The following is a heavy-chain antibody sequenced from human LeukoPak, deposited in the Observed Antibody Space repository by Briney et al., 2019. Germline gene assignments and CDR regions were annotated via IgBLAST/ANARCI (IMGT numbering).Heavy chain of an antibody. Sequence: SETLSLTCTVSGVSISSSSYYWAWIRQPPGKGLEWIGSIYYGGSTYYNPSLKSRVTISVDTSKNQFSLKLSSVTAADTAMYYCAREEAGFFGPFLPDYWGQGTLVTVS. CDR1: GVSISSSSYY. CDR3: AREEAGFFGPFLPDY. J-gene: IGHJ4*02. CDR2: IYYGGST. V-gene: IGHV4-39*07. D-gene: IGHD6-19*01.